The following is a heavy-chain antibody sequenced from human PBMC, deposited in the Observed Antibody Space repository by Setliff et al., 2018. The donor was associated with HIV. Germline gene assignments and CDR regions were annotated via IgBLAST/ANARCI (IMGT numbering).Heavy chain of an antibody. CDR2: FYYSGNT. CDR3: AGDNPRDLAFDI. V-gene: IGHV4-59*11. CDR1: GGSISSHY. D-gene: IGHD3-3*01. Sequence: SETLSLTCTVSGGSISSHYWSWIQQPPGKGLEWIGSFYYSGNTNYNPSLKSRLTISLDTSKNHFSLKLNSVTAADTAVYYCAGDNPRDLAFDIWGQGTVVTVSS. J-gene: IGHJ3*02.